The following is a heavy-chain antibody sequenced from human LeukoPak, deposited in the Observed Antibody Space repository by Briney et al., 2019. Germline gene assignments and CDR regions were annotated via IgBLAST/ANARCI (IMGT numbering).Heavy chain of an antibody. J-gene: IGHJ6*03. CDR3: AKGAYMDFWNRIPLPVYYYYYYMDV. D-gene: IGHD3-3*01. V-gene: IGHV3-30*02. Sequence: GGSLRLSCAASGFTFSSYGMHWVRQAPGKGLEWVAFIRYDGSNKYYADSVKGRFTISRDNSKNTLYLQMNSLRAEDTAVYYCAKGAYMDFWNRIPLPVYYYYYYMDVWGKGTTVTVSS. CDR2: IRYDGSNK. CDR1: GFTFSSYG.